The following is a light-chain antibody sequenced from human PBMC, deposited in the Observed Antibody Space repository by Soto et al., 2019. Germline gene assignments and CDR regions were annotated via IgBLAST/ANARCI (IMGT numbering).Light chain of an antibody. V-gene: IGLV2-14*03. CDR2: DVA. Sequence: QSALTQPASVSGSPGKSITISCTGTSSDVGAYNFVSWYQHHPDKAPKVVIYDVANRPSGVSYRFSASKSGNTASLTISGLQAEDEADYYCMSFTSSNTYVFGTGTKVTVL. J-gene: IGLJ1*01. CDR1: SSDVGAYNF. CDR3: MSFTSSNTYV.